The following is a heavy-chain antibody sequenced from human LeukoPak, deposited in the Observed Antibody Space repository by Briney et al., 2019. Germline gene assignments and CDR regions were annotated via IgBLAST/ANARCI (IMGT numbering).Heavy chain of an antibody. CDR2: INQDGSER. CDR1: RFTFSNYW. Sequence: AGGSLRLSCAASRFTFSNYWMSWVRQAPGKGLEWVANINQDGSERYYVDSVKGRFTISRDNTKNSLYLQMNSLRAEDTAVYYCARDSKSVPSSTSCSFFDYWGQGTLVTVSS. CDR3: ARDSKSVPSSTSCSFFDY. V-gene: IGHV3-7*01. D-gene: IGHD2-2*01. J-gene: IGHJ4*02.